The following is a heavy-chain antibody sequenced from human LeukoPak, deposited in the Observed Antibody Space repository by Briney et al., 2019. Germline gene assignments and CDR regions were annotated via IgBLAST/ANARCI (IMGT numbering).Heavy chain of an antibody. Sequence: ASVKVSCKASGYTFTGYYMHWVRQAPGQGLEWMGWINPNSGGTNYAQKFQGRVTMTRDTSISTAYMELSRLRSDDTAVYYCARDAGSIAVAVTIGYWGQGTLVTVSS. D-gene: IGHD6-19*01. CDR3: ARDAGSIAVAVTIGY. CDR2: INPNSGGT. V-gene: IGHV1-2*02. CDR1: GYTFTGYY. J-gene: IGHJ4*02.